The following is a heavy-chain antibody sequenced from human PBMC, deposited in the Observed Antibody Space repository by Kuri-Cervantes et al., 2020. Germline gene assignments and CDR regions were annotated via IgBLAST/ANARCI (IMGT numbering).Heavy chain of an antibody. V-gene: IGHV3-7*03. CDR2: INQDGSEK. D-gene: IGHD3-10*01. CDR1: GFTFSSYW. Sequence: GGSLRLSCAASGFTFSSYWMSWVRQAPGKGLEWVANINQDGSEKYYVDSVKDRFIISRDNARNSLYLQMNSLRAEDTALYYCAKMVQGIRGYYMDVWGKGTTVTVSS. CDR3: AKMVQGIRGYYMDV. J-gene: IGHJ6*03.